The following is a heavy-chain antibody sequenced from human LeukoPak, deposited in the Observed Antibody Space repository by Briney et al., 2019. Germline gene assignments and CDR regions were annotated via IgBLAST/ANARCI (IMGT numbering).Heavy chain of an antibody. CDR2: ISSSGGST. CDR3: AKGGSSGWNHYFDF. D-gene: IGHD6-19*01. Sequence: GGSLRLSCAASGLTLTNYAMSWARQAPGKGLEWVATISSSGGSTDYADSVKGRFTISRDDSKNTLYLQMNSLRADDTALYYCAKGGSSGWNHYFDFWGQGTLSPSPQ. V-gene: IGHV3-23*01. CDR1: GLTLTNYA. J-gene: IGHJ4*02.